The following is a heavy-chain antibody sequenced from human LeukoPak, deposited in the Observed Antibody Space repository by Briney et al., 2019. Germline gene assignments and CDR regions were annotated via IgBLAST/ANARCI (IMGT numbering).Heavy chain of an antibody. D-gene: IGHD3-3*01. Sequence: ASVKVSCKASGYTFTSSGISWVRQAPGQGLEWMGWISAYNGNTNYAQKLQGRVTMTTDTSTSTAYMEMRSLRSEDTAVYYCARVDLDFWSGYYSYFDYWGQGTLVTVSS. CDR3: ARVDLDFWSGYYSYFDY. J-gene: IGHJ4*02. V-gene: IGHV1-18*01. CDR2: ISAYNGNT. CDR1: GYTFTSSG.